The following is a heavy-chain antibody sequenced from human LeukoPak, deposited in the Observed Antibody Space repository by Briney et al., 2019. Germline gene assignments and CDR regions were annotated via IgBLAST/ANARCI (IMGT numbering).Heavy chain of an antibody. J-gene: IGHJ3*02. V-gene: IGHV1-69*05. Sequence: SVKVSCKASGGTFSSYAISWVRQAPGQGLEWMGGVIPIFATANYAQKFQGRVTITTDESTSTAYMELSSLRSEDTAVYYCARGENGAFDIWGQGTMVTVSS. CDR1: GGTFSSYA. CDR2: VIPIFATA. CDR3: ARGENGAFDI. D-gene: IGHD3-16*01.